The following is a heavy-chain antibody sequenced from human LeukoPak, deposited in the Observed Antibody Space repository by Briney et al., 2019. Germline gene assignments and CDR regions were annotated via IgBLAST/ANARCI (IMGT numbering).Heavy chain of an antibody. CDR1: GYTFTSYY. CDR2: INPSGGST. CDR3: ASDIVGATGTGTFDY. V-gene: IGHV1-46*01. Sequence: ASVTVSCKASGYTFTSYYMHWVRQTPGQGLEWMEIINPSGGSTSYAQKFQGRVTMTRDTSTSTVYMELSSLRSEDTAVYYCASDIVGATGTGTFDYWGQGTLVTVSS. J-gene: IGHJ4*02. D-gene: IGHD1-26*01.